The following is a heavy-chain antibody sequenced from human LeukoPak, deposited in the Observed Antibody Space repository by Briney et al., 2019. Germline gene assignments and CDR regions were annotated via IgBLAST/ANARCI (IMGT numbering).Heavy chain of an antibody. Sequence: GGSLRLSCAASGFTFSSYARSWVRQAPGTGLEWVSTISGSGGSTYYADSVKGRFTISRDNSKNTLYLQMNSLKTEDTAVYYCSPDPIAGAGTFEGKNDYWGQGTLVTVSS. CDR2: ISGSGGST. J-gene: IGHJ4*02. CDR1: GFTFSSYA. V-gene: IGHV3-23*01. CDR3: SPDPIAGAGTFEGKNDY. D-gene: IGHD6-13*01.